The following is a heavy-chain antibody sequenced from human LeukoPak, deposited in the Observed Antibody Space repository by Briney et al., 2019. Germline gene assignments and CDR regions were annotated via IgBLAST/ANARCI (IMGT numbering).Heavy chain of an antibody. V-gene: IGHV3-48*03. CDR3: ARGVPARRFDY. Sequence: QPGGSLRLSCAASGFSFSNYEMKWVRQAPGKGLEWVSYISSSGGTTYYADSVKGRFTISRDNAKNSLSLQMNSLRVEDTAVYYCARGVPARRFDYWGQGTLATISS. CDR1: GFSFSNYE. J-gene: IGHJ4*02. CDR2: ISSSGGTT.